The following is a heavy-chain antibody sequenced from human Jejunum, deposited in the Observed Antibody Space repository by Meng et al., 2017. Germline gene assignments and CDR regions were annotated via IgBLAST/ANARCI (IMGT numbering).Heavy chain of an antibody. D-gene: IGHD1-26*01. Sequence: ASVKVSCKASGYTFTSYYINWIRQAPGQGLEWMGWVSPNSGGTKYAQKFQGRVTMTRDTSISTVYMELSGLRSDDTAVYYCARDLGSGSYLGYWGQGTLVTVSS. J-gene: IGHJ4*02. CDR3: ARDLGSGSYLGY. CDR2: VSPNSGGT. V-gene: IGHV1-2*02. CDR1: GYTFTSYY.